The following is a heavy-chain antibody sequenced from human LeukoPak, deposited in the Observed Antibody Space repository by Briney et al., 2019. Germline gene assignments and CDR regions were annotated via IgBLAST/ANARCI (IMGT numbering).Heavy chain of an antibody. CDR1: GGSFSGYY. J-gene: IGHJ6*02. D-gene: IGHD4-23*01. CDR2: INHSGST. V-gene: IGHV4-34*01. CDR3: GSTYGDNPRYYYYGMDV. Sequence: PSETLSLTCVVYGGSFSGYYWSWIRQPPGKGLEWIGEINHSGSTNYNPSLKSRVTISVDTAKNQFSLKLSPVTAADTAVYYCGSTYGDNPRYYYYGMDVWGQGTTVTVSS.